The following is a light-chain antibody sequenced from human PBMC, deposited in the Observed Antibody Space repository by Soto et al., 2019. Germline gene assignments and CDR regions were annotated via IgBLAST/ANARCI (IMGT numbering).Light chain of an antibody. CDR1: SSNIGNNY. CDR2: DSN. Sequence: SERAEPRSGFALGGQQVIISCSGSSSNIGNNYVSWYQQVPGTAPKLLIYDSNKRPSGIPDRFSGSKSGTSATLGITGLQTGDEADYYCVTWDSSLSAGVFGTGTKVTVL. CDR3: VTWDSSLSAGV. J-gene: IGLJ1*01. V-gene: IGLV1-51*01.